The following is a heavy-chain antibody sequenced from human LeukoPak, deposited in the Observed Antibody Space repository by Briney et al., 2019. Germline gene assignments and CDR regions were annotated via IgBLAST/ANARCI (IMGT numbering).Heavy chain of an antibody. V-gene: IGHV1-46*01. Sequence: ASVKVSCKASGYTFTGYYMRWVRQAPGQGLEWMGIINPSGGSTSYAQKFQGRVTMTRDTSTSTVYMELSGLRSEDTAVYYCATPGDIYSSSGEPPFGYYYYYMDVWGKGTTVTVSS. J-gene: IGHJ6*03. CDR2: INPSGGST. CDR1: GYTFTGYY. D-gene: IGHD6-6*01. CDR3: ATPGDIYSSSGEPPFGYYYYYMDV.